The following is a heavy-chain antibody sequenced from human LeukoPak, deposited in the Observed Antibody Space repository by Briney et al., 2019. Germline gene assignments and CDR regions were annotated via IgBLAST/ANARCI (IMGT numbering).Heavy chain of an antibody. D-gene: IGHD1-26*01. Sequence: SETLSLTCTVSGGSISSYYWSWIRQPPGKGLEWIGYIYYSGSTNYNPSLKSRVTISVDTSKNQFSLKLSSVTAADTAVYYCARGGGYSGSYFDYWGQGTLVTVSS. CDR2: IYYSGST. CDR3: ARGGGYSGSYFDY. V-gene: IGHV4-59*01. CDR1: GGSISSYY. J-gene: IGHJ4*02.